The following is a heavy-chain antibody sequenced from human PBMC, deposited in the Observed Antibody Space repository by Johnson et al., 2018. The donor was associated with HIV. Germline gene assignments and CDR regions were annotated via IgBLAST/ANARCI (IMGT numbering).Heavy chain of an antibody. CDR1: GFTFSNAW. CDR3: VRDDYAFHI. Sequence: VQLVESGGGLVQPGGSLRLSCAASGFTFSNAWMSWVRQAPGKGLVWVSRISTDGGRTTYADSVKDRFTISRDNAKNTLYLEMSGLRADDTAVYYCVRDDYAFHIWGRGTLVTVSS. D-gene: IGHD2-21*02. J-gene: IGHJ3*02. V-gene: IGHV3-74*01. CDR2: ISTDGGRT.